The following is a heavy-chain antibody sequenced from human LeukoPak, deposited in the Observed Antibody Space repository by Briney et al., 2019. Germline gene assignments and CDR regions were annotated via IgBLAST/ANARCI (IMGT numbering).Heavy chain of an antibody. J-gene: IGHJ3*02. CDR1: GFTFSSYA. V-gene: IGHV3-23*01. Sequence: PGGSLRLSCAASGFTFSSYAMSWVRRAPGKGLEWVSAISGSGGSTYYADSVKGRFTIPRDNSKNTLYLQMNSLRAEDTAVYYCAKADLYGSGSYSPPDDAFDIWGQGTMVTVSS. CDR3: AKADLYGSGSYSPPDDAFDI. D-gene: IGHD3-10*01. CDR2: ISGSGGST.